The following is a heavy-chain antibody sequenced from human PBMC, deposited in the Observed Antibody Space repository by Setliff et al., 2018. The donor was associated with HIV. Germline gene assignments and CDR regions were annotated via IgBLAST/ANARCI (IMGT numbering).Heavy chain of an antibody. CDR3: ARVGLAYSGDMDV. CDR2: VYTSGST. J-gene: IGHJ6*03. Sequence: SETLSLTCTVSGDSISSGSYYWSWIRQPAGKGLEWIGHVYTSGSTDYNPSLNSRLTISIDTSRNQFSLRLNSVTAADTAVYFCARVGLAYSGDMDVWGRGTTVTVSS. D-gene: IGHD2-21*01. CDR1: GDSISSGSYY. V-gene: IGHV4-61*09.